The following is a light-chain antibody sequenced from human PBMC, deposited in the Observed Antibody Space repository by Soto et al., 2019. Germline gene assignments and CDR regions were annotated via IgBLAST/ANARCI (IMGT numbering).Light chain of an antibody. V-gene: IGKV3-20*01. CDR1: QSVSSSY. CDR2: GAS. Sequence: EIVLTQSPGTLSLSPGESATLSCRASQSVSSSYLAWYQQKPGQAPRLLIYGASSRATGIPDRFSGSGSGTDFTLSKSKLGPENFEVDYGPEYCWPTSFGQGTKVGIE. J-gene: IGKJ1*01. CDR3: PEYCWPTS.